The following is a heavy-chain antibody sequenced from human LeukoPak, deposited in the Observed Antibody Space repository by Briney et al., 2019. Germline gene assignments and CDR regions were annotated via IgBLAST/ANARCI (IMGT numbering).Heavy chain of an antibody. J-gene: IGHJ4*02. CDR1: GFTFSSYG. CDR3: ARVGQVGPEFDY. Sequence: GGSLRLSCAASGFTFSSYGMHWVRQAPGKGLEWVAFIRYDGSNKYYADSVKGRFTISRDNSKNTLYLQMNSLRAEDTGVYYCARVGQVGPEFDYWGQGTLVTVSS. D-gene: IGHD1-26*01. V-gene: IGHV3-30*02. CDR2: IRYDGSNK.